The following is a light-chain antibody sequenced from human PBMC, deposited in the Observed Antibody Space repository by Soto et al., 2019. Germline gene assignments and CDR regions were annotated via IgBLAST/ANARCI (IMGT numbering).Light chain of an antibody. CDR1: SSDVGGYNY. CDR3: NSYAGSNNQVV. V-gene: IGLV2-8*01. J-gene: IGLJ2*01. Sequence: QSVLTQPPSASGSPGQSVTISCTGTSSDVGGYNYVSWYQQHPGKAPKLMIYEVSKRPSGVPDRFSGSKSGNTASLTVSGLQAEDEADYYCNSYAGSNNQVVFGGGTKLTVL. CDR2: EVS.